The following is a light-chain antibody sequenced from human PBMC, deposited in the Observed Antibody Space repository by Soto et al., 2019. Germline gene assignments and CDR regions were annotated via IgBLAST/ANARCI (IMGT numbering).Light chain of an antibody. CDR2: GAS. CDR1: QSVTNSY. J-gene: IGKJ1*01. Sequence: EIVLTQSPGTLSLSPGERATLSCRASQSVTNSYLACYQQKPGQAPRLLIYGASSRATGIPDRFSGSGSGTDFTLTISSLEPEDFAVYYCQQYGNSRWTFGQGTKVEI. V-gene: IGKV3-20*01. CDR3: QQYGNSRWT.